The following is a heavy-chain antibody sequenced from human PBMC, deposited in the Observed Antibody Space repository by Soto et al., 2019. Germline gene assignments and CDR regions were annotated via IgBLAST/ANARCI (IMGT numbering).Heavy chain of an antibody. CDR3: ARAFYGMDV. J-gene: IGHJ6*02. CDR2: IDWEDTK. CDR1: GFSLSGSGMR. V-gene: IGHV2-70*04. Sequence: GSGPTLVNPTQTLTLTCTVSGFSLSGSGMRVTWIRQPPGKALEWLARIDWEDTKLYSTSLKTRPTISKDTSKNQVVLTMTNVDPADTGTYYCARAFYGMDVWGQGTTVTVSS.